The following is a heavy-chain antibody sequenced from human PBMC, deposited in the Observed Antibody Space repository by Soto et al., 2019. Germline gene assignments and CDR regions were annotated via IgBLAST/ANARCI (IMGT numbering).Heavy chain of an antibody. D-gene: IGHD2-15*01. CDR1: GYTFTSYS. J-gene: IGHJ4*02. CDR2: INAGNGNT. Sequence: GASVKVSCKASGYTFTSYSMHWARQAPGQRLEWMGWINAGNGNTKYSQKFQGRVTITRDTSASTAYMELSSLRSEDTAVYYCARGPGGPDGPGDYWGQGTLVTVSS. CDR3: ARGPGGPDGPGDY. V-gene: IGHV1-3*01.